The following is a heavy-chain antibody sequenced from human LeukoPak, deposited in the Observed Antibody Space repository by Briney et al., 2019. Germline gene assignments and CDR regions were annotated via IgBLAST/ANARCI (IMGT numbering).Heavy chain of an antibody. V-gene: IGHV3-9*01. CDR1: GFTFDDYA. CDR3: AKGPDGYGMDV. Sequence: GRSLRLSRAASGFTFDDYAMHWVRQAPGKGLEWVSGISWNSGSIGYADSVKGRFTISRDNAKNSLYLQMNSLRAEDTALYYCAKGPDGYGMDVWGQGTTVTVSS. D-gene: IGHD4-17*01. J-gene: IGHJ6*02. CDR2: ISWNSGSI.